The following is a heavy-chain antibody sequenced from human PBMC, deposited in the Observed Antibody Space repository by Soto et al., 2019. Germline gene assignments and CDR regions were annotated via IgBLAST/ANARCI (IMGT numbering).Heavy chain of an antibody. Sequence: QVQLVQSGAEVKKPGSSVKVSCKASGGTFSRYTINWVRQAPGQGLEWMGRIIPIAAIANYTQKFQGRVTITVDKPSTTAYMELSSLRSDDTAVYYCARGSTIVRGAPSWFDTWGQGTLVTVSS. CDR1: GGTFSRYT. CDR3: ARGSTIVRGAPSWFDT. CDR2: IIPIAAIA. D-gene: IGHD3-10*01. V-gene: IGHV1-69*02. J-gene: IGHJ5*02.